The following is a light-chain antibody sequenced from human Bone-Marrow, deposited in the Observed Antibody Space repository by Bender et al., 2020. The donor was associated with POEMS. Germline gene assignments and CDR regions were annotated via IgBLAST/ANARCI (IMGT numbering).Light chain of an antibody. CDR1: RSDVGGYNY. J-gene: IGLJ2*01. CDR3: TSYTSGYTL. V-gene: IGLV2-14*01. CDR2: DVS. Sequence: QSALTQPASVSGSPGQSITISCTGSRSDVGGYNYVSWYQQYPGRAPKLVIFDVSNRPSGVSNRFSGSKSGNTASLTISGLQAEDEADYYCTSYTSGYTLFGGGTKLTVL.